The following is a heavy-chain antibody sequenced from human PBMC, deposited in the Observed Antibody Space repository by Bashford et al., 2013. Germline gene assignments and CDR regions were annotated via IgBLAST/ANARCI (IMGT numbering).Heavy chain of an antibody. V-gene: IGHV3-23*01. D-gene: IGHD3-9*01. J-gene: IGHJ4*02. CDR2: ISGTDGST. CDR3: ARGRYGFDYYFDN. Sequence: VRQAPGRGLEWVSSISGTDGSTYYAVTVRGRFTISRDDYTNTLYLQMNSLRVNDTAMYYCARGRYGFDYYFDNWGQGTLVTVSS.